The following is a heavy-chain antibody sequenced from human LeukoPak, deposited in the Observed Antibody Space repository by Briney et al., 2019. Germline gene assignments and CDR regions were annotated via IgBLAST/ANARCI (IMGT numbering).Heavy chain of an antibody. J-gene: IGHJ4*02. Sequence: SGTLSLTCTVSGGSISSGGYYWSWIRQPPGKGLEWIGYIYHSGSTYYNPSFKSRVTISVDRSKNQFSLKLSSVTAADTAVYYCARGIAAAGPFDYWGQGTLVTVSS. CDR1: GGSISSGGYY. V-gene: IGHV4-30-2*01. CDR3: ARGIAAAGPFDY. D-gene: IGHD6-13*01. CDR2: IYHSGST.